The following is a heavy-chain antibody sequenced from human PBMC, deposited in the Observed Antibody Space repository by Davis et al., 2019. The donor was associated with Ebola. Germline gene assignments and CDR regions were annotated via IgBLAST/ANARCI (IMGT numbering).Heavy chain of an antibody. CDR3: AIPRLWSGSMDV. CDR2: FDPENGVT. V-gene: IGHV1-24*01. CDR1: GHTHSDLS. J-gene: IGHJ6*02. Sequence: ASVKVSCKVSGHTHSDLSIQWVRQTPGKGLEWMGGFDPENGVTVYTQKFQGRVTITADKSTSTAYMELSSLRSEDTAVYYCAIPRLWSGSMDVWGQGTTVTVSS. D-gene: IGHD3-3*01.